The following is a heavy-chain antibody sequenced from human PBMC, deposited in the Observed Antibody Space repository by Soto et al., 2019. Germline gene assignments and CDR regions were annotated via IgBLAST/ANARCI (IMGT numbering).Heavy chain of an antibody. V-gene: IGHV3-30-3*01. J-gene: IGHJ4*02. CDR2: VSYDGSNK. CDR3: ARGDIVLVPAALLGPVFDY. Sequence: QVQLVESGGGVVQPGRSLRLSCAASGFTFSSYSMHWVRQAPGKGLEWVAVVSYDGSNKYYADSVKGRFTISRDDSRNTLYLQMSSLRAEDTAVYYCARGDIVLVPAALLGPVFDYWGQGTLVSVSS. CDR1: GFTFSSYS. D-gene: IGHD2-2*01.